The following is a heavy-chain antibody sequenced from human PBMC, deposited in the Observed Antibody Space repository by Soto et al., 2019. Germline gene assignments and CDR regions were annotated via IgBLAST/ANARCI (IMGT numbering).Heavy chain of an antibody. CDR2: IKSKTDGGTT. D-gene: IGHD3-3*02. CDR1: GFTFSNAW. CDR3: TTDLTFFVPDLGPAFDI. V-gene: IGHV3-15*01. Sequence: GGSLRLSCAASGFTFSNAWMSWVRQAPGKGLEWVGRIKSKTDGGTTDYAAPVKGRFTISRDDSKNTLYLQMNSLKTEDTAVYYCTTDLTFFVPDLGPAFDIWGQGTMVTVSS. J-gene: IGHJ3*02.